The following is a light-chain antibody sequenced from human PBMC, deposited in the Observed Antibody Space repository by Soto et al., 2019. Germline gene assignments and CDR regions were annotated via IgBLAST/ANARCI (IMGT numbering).Light chain of an antibody. CDR2: DAS. Sequence: DIQMTQSPSSLSAFVGDRVIITCRASQGIRNDLGWYQQKPGKAPKRLIYDASSLQSGVPSRFSGSGSGTEFTLTISNLQPEDFATYYCLQYNSYPPYTFGQGTKLETK. CDR1: QGIRND. V-gene: IGKV1-17*02. CDR3: LQYNSYPPYT. J-gene: IGKJ2*01.